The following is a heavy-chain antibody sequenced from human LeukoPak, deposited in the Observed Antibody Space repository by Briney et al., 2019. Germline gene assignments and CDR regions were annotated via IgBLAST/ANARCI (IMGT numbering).Heavy chain of an antibody. D-gene: IGHD3-22*01. J-gene: IGHJ6*03. CDR2: IYYSGST. Sequence: SETLSLTCTVSVGSISSSSYYWGWIRQPPGKGLEWIGSIYYSGSTYYNPSLKSRVTISVDTSKNQFSLKLSSVTAADTAVYYCARVYPPKVVITGYYYYMDVWGKGTTVTVSS. CDR1: VGSISSSSYY. V-gene: IGHV4-39*07. CDR3: ARVYPPKVVITGYYYYMDV.